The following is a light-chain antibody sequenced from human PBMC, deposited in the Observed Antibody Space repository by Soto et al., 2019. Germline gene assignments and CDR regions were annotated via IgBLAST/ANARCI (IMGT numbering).Light chain of an antibody. V-gene: IGLV2-8*01. CDR1: SSDVGGYNY. CDR2: EVS. J-gene: IGLJ2*01. Sequence: QSALTQPPSASGSPGQSVTSSCTGTSSDVGGYNYVSWYQQQPGKAPKLMIYEVSKRTSGVTDRFSGSKSGNTASLTVSGLQAEDEADYYCSSYAGSNNVVFGGGTKLTVL. CDR3: SSYAGSNNVV.